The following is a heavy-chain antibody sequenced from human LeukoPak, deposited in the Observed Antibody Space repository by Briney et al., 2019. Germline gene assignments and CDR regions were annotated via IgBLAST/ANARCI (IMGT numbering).Heavy chain of an antibody. J-gene: IGHJ6*03. CDR3: ARELTIFGDEYYYYYYMDV. Sequence: ASVKVSCKASGYTFTGYYMHWVRQAPGQGLEWMGWINPNSGGTNYAQKFQGRVTMTRDTSISTAYMELSRLRSDDTAVYYCARELTIFGDEYYYYYYMDVWGKGTTVTVSS. D-gene: IGHD3-3*01. CDR1: GYTFTGYY. V-gene: IGHV1-2*02. CDR2: INPNSGGT.